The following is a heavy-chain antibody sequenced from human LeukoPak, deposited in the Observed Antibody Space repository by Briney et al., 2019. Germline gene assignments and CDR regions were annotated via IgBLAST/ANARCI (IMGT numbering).Heavy chain of an antibody. Sequence: GSFLHTSSKASGHIFTNYWIACLRHPPEELLEWTGIIYPCDSDSRYSPSFQGHVNISTDKSISTDYLQGRSTKASDTARYYCARHGVEGYNGAFHIWGQGTMVTVSS. CDR1: GHIFTNYW. CDR2: IYPCDSDS. D-gene: IGHD5-24*01. CDR3: ARHGVEGYNGAFHI. J-gene: IGHJ3*02. V-gene: IGHV5-51*01.